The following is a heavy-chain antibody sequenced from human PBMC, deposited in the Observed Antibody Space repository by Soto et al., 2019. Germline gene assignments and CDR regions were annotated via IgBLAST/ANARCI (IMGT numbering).Heavy chain of an antibody. Sequence: ASVKVSCTDSGYTFTSSGISWVRQAPGQGLEWMGWISAYNGNTNYAQKLQGRVTMTTDTSTSTAYMELRSLRSDDTAVYYCARVRGSGSWDRWFDPWGQGTLVTVSS. CDR1: GYTFTSSG. V-gene: IGHV1-18*01. J-gene: IGHJ5*02. D-gene: IGHD6-13*01. CDR3: ARVRGSGSWDRWFDP. CDR2: ISAYNGNT.